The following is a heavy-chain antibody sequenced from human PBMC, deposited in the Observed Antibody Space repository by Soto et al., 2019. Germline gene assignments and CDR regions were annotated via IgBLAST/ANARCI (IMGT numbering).Heavy chain of an antibody. J-gene: IGHJ4*02. V-gene: IGHV4-59*01. Sequence: TSETLSLTCTVSGGSISSYYWSWIRQPPGKGLEWIGYIYYSGSTNYNPSLKSRVTISVDTSKNQFSLKLSSVTAADTAVYYCARASDSGYDTYYFDYWGQGTLVTVSS. CDR2: IYYSGST. CDR1: GGSISSYY. D-gene: IGHD5-12*01. CDR3: ARASDSGYDTYYFDY.